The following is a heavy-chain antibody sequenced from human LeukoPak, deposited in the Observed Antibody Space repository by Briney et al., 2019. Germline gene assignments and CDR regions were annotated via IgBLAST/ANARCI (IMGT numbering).Heavy chain of an antibody. CDR1: GFTFSSYA. CDR3: AKDVYGGNSGSFDY. D-gene: IGHD4-23*01. CDR2: ISGSGGST. Sequence: GGSLRLSCAASGFTFSSYAMSWVRQAPGKGLEWVSAISGSGGSTHYADSVKGRFTISRDNSKNTLYLQMNSLRAEDTAVYYCAKDVYGGNSGSFDYWGQGTLVTVSS. V-gene: IGHV3-23*01. J-gene: IGHJ4*02.